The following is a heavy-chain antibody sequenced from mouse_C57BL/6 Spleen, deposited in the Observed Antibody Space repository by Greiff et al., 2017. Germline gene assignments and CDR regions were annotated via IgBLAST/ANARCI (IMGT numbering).Heavy chain of an antibody. CDR2: ISYDGSN. CDR1: GYSITSGYY. CDR3: ARDLGFAY. Sequence: EVQLVESGPGLVKPSQSLSLTCSVTGYSITSGYYWNWIRQFPGNKLEWMGYISYDGSNNYNPSLKNRISITRDTSKNQFFLKLNSVTTEDTATYYCARDLGFAYWGQGTLVTVSA. V-gene: IGHV3-6*01. J-gene: IGHJ3*01.